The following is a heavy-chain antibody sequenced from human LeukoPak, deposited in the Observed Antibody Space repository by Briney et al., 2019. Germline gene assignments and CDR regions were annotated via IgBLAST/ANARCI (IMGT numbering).Heavy chain of an antibody. V-gene: IGHV4-59*01. CDR1: GGSISSYY. Sequence: PSETLSLTCTVSGGSISSYYWSWIRQPPGKGLEWIGYIYYSGSTNYNPSLKSRVTISVDTSKNQFSLKLSSVTAADTAVYYCARTLDWSPKVPWDVWGKGTTVTVSS. D-gene: IGHD3/OR15-3a*01. CDR3: ARTLDWSPKVPWDV. J-gene: IGHJ6*04. CDR2: IYYSGST.